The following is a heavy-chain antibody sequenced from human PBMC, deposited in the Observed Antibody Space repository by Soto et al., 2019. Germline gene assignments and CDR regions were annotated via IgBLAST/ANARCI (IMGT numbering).Heavy chain of an antibody. CDR1: GFTFSDSW. J-gene: IGHJ6*02. Sequence: WGSLRLSCAPAGFTFSDSWMDWARQVPGKGPEWVANINQDGSGKNYLDSVKGRFTISRDNDKNSLYLQMNSLRAEDTAVYYCASLGRHGWGQGTTVTVSS. D-gene: IGHD3-16*01. V-gene: IGHV3-7*01. CDR3: ASLGRHG. CDR2: INQDGSGK.